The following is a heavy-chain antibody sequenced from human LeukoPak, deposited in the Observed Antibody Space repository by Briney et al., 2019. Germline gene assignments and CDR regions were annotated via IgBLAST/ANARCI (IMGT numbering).Heavy chain of an antibody. V-gene: IGHV1-8*01. D-gene: IGHD7-27*01. CDR1: GYTFTSYD. Sequence: ASVKVSCKASGYTFTSYDFNWVRQATGQRPEWMGWMSPNSGDTGCAQKFQDRVTMTRDTSISTAYMELSSLRSDDTAVYYCARGPPNWGYDYWGPGTLVTVSS. J-gene: IGHJ4*02. CDR2: MSPNSGDT. CDR3: ARGPPNWGYDY.